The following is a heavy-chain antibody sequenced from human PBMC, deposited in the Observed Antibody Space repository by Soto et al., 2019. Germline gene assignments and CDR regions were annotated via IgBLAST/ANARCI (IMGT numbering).Heavy chain of an antibody. CDR1: GFTFSSYS. J-gene: IGHJ4*02. V-gene: IGHV3-48*01. Sequence: GGSLRLSCAASGFTFSSYSMNWVRQAPGKGLEWVSYISSSSSTIYYADSVKGRFTISRDNAKNSLYLQMNSLRAEDTAVYYCAKGYSGYDSGFDYWGQGTLVTVSS. D-gene: IGHD5-12*01. CDR2: ISSSSSTI. CDR3: AKGYSGYDSGFDY.